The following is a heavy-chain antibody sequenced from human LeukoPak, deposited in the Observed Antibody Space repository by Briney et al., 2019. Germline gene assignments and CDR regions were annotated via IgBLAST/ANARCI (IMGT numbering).Heavy chain of an antibody. CDR1: GGSISSHY. CDR2: IYYSEST. J-gene: IGHJ5*02. V-gene: IGHV4-59*11. D-gene: IGHD2-2*01. Sequence: PSETLSLTCTVSGGSISSHYWSWIRQPPGKGLGWNGYIYYSESTNYKPSLKSRVTISVDTSKNQFSLKLSSVTAADTAVYYCARGVVPAAKTGWFDPWGQGTLVTVSS. CDR3: ARGVVPAAKTGWFDP.